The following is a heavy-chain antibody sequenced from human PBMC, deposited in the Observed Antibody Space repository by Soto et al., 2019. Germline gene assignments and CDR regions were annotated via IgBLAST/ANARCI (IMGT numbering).Heavy chain of an antibody. V-gene: IGHV4-61*01. D-gene: IGHD3-9*01. J-gene: IGHJ4*02. CDR2: IYYSGST. CDR1: GGSVSSGSYY. Sequence: PSETLSLTCTVSGGSVSSGSYYWSWIRQPPGKGLEWIGYIYYSGSTNYNPSLKSRVTISVDTSKSQFSLKLSSVTAADTAVYYCARVPRAKYDILTGYFDYWGQGTLVTVSS. CDR3: ARVPRAKYDILTGYFDY.